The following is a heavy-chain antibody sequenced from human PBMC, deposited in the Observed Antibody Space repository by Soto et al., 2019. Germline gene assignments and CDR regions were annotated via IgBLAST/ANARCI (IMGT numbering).Heavy chain of an antibody. D-gene: IGHD2-15*01. CDR2: IWYDGSNK. CDR3: ARGGSEYYFDY. CDR1: GFSLSSYG. J-gene: IGHJ4*02. V-gene: IGHV3-33*01. Sequence: GSLRLSWAAAGFSLSSYGMDWVRQAPGKGLEWVAVIWYDGSNKYYADSVKGRFTISRDNSKNTLYLQMNSLRAEDTAVYYCARGGSEYYFDYWGQGTLVTVSS.